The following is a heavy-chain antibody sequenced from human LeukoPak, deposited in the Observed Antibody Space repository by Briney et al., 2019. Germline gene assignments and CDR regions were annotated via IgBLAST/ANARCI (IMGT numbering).Heavy chain of an antibody. Sequence: ASVKVSCKASGYTFTSYGIGWVRQAPGQGLEWMGWISAYNGNTNYAQKLQGRVTMTTDTSTSTAYMELRSLRSDDTAVYYCARCYYDSSGYSPRAFDIWGQGTMVTVSS. CDR2: ISAYNGNT. D-gene: IGHD3-22*01. CDR3: ARCYYDSSGYSPRAFDI. V-gene: IGHV1-18*01. CDR1: GYTFTSYG. J-gene: IGHJ3*02.